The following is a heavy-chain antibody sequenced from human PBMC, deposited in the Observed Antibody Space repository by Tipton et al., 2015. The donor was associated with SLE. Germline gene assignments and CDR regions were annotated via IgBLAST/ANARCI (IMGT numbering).Heavy chain of an antibody. V-gene: IGHV3-30*03. J-gene: IGHJ6*02. CDR1: GFTFSSSG. D-gene: IGHD2-21*01. Sequence: SLRLSCAASGFTFSSSGMHWVRQAPGKGLEWVAVITSDGNNEYYADSVKGRFTISRDNSKNTLFLQMSSLRTEDTAVYYCARMGVSGYYGMDVWGQGTTVTVSS. CDR2: ITSDGNNE. CDR3: ARMGVSGYYGMDV.